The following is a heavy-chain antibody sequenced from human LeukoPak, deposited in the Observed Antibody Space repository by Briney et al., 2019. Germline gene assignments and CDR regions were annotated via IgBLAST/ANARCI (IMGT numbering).Heavy chain of an antibody. V-gene: IGHV3-33*01. CDR2: IWYDGSNK. CDR1: GFTFSSYG. Sequence: GRSLRLSCAASGFTFSSYGMHWVRQAPGKGLEWVAVIWYDGSNKYYADSVKGRFTISRDNSKNTLYLQMNSLRAEGTAVYYCAAGYCSGGSCGVVDYWGQGTLVTVSS. D-gene: IGHD2-15*01. J-gene: IGHJ4*02. CDR3: AAGYCSGGSCGVVDY.